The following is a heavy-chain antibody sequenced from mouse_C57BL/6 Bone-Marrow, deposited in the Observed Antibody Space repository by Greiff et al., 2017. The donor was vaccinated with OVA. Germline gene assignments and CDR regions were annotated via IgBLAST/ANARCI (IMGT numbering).Heavy chain of an antibody. CDR3: ARWLLRGWYFDV. V-gene: IGHV1-50*01. D-gene: IGHD2-3*01. J-gene: IGHJ1*03. CDR1: GYTLTSYW. Sequence: VQLQQPGAELVKPGASVKLSCKASGYTLTSYWMQWVKQRPGQGLEWIGEIDPSDSYTNYNQKFKGKATLTVDTSSSTAYMQLSSLTSEDSAVYYCARWLLRGWYFDVWGTGTTVTVSS. CDR2: IDPSDSYT.